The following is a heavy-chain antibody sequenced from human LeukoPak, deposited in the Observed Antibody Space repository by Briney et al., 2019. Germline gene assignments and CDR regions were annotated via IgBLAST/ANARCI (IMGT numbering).Heavy chain of an antibody. CDR3: ARGPLHCSSTSCPDYYYYGMDV. D-gene: IGHD2-2*01. CDR2: INHSGST. CDR1: GGSFSGYY. V-gene: IGHV4-34*01. Sequence: SETLSLTCAVYGGSFSGYYWSWIRQPPGKGLEWIGEINHSGSTNYNPSLKSRVTISVDTSKKQFSLKLSSVTAADTAVYYCARGPLHCSSTSCPDYYYYGMDVWGQGTTVTVSS. J-gene: IGHJ6*02.